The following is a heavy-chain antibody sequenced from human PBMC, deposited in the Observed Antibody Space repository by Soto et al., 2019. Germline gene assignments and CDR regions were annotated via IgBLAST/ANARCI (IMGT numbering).Heavy chain of an antibody. J-gene: IGHJ6*02. CDR2: IKSKTDGGTT. CDR1: GFTFSNAW. D-gene: IGHD1-7*01. Sequence: GVSLRLSCAASGFTFSNAWMSWVRQAPGKGLEWVGRIKSKTDGGTTDYASPVKGRFTISRDDSKNTLYLQMNSLKTEDTAVYYCTTDEFTGTTPLDCYYGMDVWGQGTTVTVSS. V-gene: IGHV3-15*01. CDR3: TTDEFTGTTPLDCYYGMDV.